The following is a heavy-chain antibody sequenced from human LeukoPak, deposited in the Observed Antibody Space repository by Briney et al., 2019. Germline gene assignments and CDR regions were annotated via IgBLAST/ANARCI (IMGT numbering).Heavy chain of an antibody. CDR3: ARTVWLQGSRFDY. Sequence: ASVKVSCKASGGTFSSYAISWVRQAPGQGLEWMGIINPSGGSTSYAQKFQGRVTMTRDTSTSTVYMELSSLRSEDTAVYYCARTVWLQGSRFDYWGQGTLVTVSS. V-gene: IGHV1-46*01. CDR2: INPSGGST. D-gene: IGHD5-18*01. CDR1: GGTFSSYA. J-gene: IGHJ4*02.